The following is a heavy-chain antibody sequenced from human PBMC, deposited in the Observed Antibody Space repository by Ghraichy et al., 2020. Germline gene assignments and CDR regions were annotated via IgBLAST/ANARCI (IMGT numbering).Heavy chain of an antibody. V-gene: IGHV1-18*01. J-gene: IGHJ5*02. Sequence: ASVKVSCKASGYTFISYGITWVRQAPGQGLEWLGWITTNSGNTQYGWKFQDRVTMTTDTSTSTAYMELRSLRSDDTAVYYCARGINYFDTWGQGTLVTVSS. CDR1: GYTFISYG. D-gene: IGHD3-10*01. CDR2: ITTNSGNT. CDR3: ARGINYFDT.